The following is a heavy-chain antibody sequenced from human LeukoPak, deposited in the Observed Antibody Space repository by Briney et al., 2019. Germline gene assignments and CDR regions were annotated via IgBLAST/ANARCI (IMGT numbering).Heavy chain of an antibody. Sequence: SETPSLTCAVSGDSISSSHWWSWVRQPPGKGLEWIGEIYHSGSTNYNPSLKSRVTILVDKSRNQFSLKLSSVSAADTAVYYCASGLYGSGRAWAFDIWGQGTMVTVSS. D-gene: IGHD3-10*01. V-gene: IGHV4-4*02. CDR2: IYHSGST. CDR1: GDSISSSHW. J-gene: IGHJ3*02. CDR3: ASGLYGSGRAWAFDI.